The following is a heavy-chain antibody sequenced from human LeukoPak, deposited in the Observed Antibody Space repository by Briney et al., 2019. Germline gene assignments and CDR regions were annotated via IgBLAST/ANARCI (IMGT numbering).Heavy chain of an antibody. V-gene: IGHV4-59*01. CDR1: GGSISSYY. J-gene: IGHJ3*02. Sequence: SETLSLTCTVSGGSISSYYWSWIRQPAGKGLEWIGYIYYSGSTNYNPSLKSRVTISVDTSKNQFSLKLSSVTAADTAVYYCARVIIGTTNFDIWGQGTMVTVSS. D-gene: IGHD1-7*01. CDR3: ARVIIGTTNFDI. CDR2: IYYSGST.